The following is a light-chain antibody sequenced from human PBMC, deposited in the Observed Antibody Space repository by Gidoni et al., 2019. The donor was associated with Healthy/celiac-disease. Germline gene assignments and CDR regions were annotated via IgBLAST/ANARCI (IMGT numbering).Light chain of an antibody. CDR3: QQYHNWPPAGT. J-gene: IGKJ2*01. Sequence: EIVMTQTPATVSVSPGARATLSCSASQGVSSHLAWYQQNPGQAPKLVIYGASTSATGIPARFSGSGSVTEFTLTISSLQSEDFAVYYCQQYHNWPPAGTFGQGTKLEIK. V-gene: IGKV3-15*01. CDR1: QGVSSH. CDR2: GAS.